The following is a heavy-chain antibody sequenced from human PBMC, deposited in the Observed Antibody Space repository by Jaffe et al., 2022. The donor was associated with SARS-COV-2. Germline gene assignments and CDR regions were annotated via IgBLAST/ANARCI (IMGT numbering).Heavy chain of an antibody. CDR2: IKSDGNEK. Sequence: EVQLVESGGGLVQPGGSLRLSCVASGFTFSSYWVTWVRQAPGKGLEWVANIKSDGNEKHHVDSVEGRFTISRDNAKNSLYLQMNSLRAEDTAVYYCARGGAGYSFGRRYFDYWGQGIVVTVSS. D-gene: IGHD5-18*01. CDR3: ARGGAGYSFGRRYFDY. J-gene: IGHJ4*02. V-gene: IGHV3-7*03. CDR1: GFTFSSYW.